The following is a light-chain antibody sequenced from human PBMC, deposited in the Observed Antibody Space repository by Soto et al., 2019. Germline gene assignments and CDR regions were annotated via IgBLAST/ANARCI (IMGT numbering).Light chain of an antibody. V-gene: IGKV1-9*01. CDR1: QGISSY. J-gene: IGKJ3*01. Sequence: DIQMTQSPSTLSASVGDTVTVTCRASQGISSYLACYQQNPGKAPKLLIYAASTLQSVFPSWFSGSGSGPELTLTISSLQPEDFAPYYFQRPAVFGPGTKVDIK. CDR3: QRPAV. CDR2: AAS.